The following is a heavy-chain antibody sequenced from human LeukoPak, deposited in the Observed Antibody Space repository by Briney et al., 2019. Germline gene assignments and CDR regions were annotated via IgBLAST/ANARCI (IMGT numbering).Heavy chain of an antibody. V-gene: IGHV1-3*01. J-gene: IGHJ1*01. D-gene: IGHD6-13*01. Sequence: ASVKVSCKASGYTFTSYAMHWVRQAPGQRLEWMGWINAGNGNTKYSQKFQGRVTITRDTSASTAYMELSSLRSEDTAVYYCANHYSGSSWPEYFQHWGQGTLVTVSS. CDR2: INAGNGNT. CDR3: ANHYSGSSWPEYFQH. CDR1: GYTFTSYA.